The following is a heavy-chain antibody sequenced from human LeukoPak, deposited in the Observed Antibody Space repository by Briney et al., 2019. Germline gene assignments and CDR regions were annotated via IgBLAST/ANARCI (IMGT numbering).Heavy chain of an antibody. CDR2: IYSGGST. CDR3: ASRYSGSASYGRAFDI. V-gene: IGHV3-53*01. CDR1: GFTVSSNY. D-gene: IGHD5-12*01. Sequence: GGSLRLSCAASGFTVSSNYMSWVRQAPGKGLEWVSVIYSGGSTYYADSVKGRFTISRDNSKNTLYLQVNSLRVEDTAVYYCASRYSGSASYGRAFDIWGQGTMVTVSS. J-gene: IGHJ3*02.